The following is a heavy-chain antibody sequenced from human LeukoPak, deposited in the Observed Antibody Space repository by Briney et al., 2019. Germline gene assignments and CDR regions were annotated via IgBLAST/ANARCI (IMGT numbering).Heavy chain of an antibody. D-gene: IGHD2-21*01. CDR2: IIPIFGTA. CDR3: AIIGTPGETEYYRL. V-gene: IGHV1-69*05. J-gene: IGHJ1*01. CDR1: GGTFSSYA. Sequence: SVKVSCKASGGTFSSYAISWVRQAPGQGLEWMGGIIPIFGTANYAQKFQGRVTITTDESTSTAYMELSSLSAEDTAIYYCAIIGTPGETEYYRLWGQGTRVTVSS.